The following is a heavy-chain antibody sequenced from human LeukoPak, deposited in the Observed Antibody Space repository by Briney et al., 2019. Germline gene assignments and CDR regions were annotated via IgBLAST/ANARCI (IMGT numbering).Heavy chain of an antibody. Sequence: GGSLRLSCAASGFTFSTYAMSWVRQAPGKGLEWVSAISGSGGSTYYADSVKGRFTISRDNSKNTLYLQMNSLRAEDTAIYYCAKPETGYSSSWYGGEYYFDYWGQGTLVTVSS. D-gene: IGHD6-13*01. J-gene: IGHJ4*02. CDR1: GFTFSTYA. CDR3: AKPETGYSSSWYGGEYYFDY. V-gene: IGHV3-23*01. CDR2: ISGSGGST.